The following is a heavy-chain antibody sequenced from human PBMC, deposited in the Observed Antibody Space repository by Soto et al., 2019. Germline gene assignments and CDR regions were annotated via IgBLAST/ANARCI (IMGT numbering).Heavy chain of an antibody. CDR3: ARGGGTIFAPLP. CDR2: IDPNSGAT. J-gene: IGHJ5*02. V-gene: IGHV1-2*04. CDR1: GYTFTGYY. D-gene: IGHD1-1*01. Sequence: DSVKVSCQAFGYTFTGYYIQWLRQAPGQGLEWMAYIDPNSGATKYAQKFQGLVTLTRDTSIRTAYMELTSLRSDDTAVYYCARGGGTIFAPLPWGQGTLVTVSS.